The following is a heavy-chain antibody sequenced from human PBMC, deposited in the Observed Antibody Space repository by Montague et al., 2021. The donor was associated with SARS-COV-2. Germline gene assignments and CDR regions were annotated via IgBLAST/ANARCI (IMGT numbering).Heavy chain of an antibody. CDR3: ARLGRSGGYRAFDY. CDR2: IHYRGTT. D-gene: IGHD3-16*02. V-gene: IGHV4-59*08. CDR1: NGSISGYY. Sequence: SETLSLTCTVSNGSISGYYWTWIRQPPGRGLEWIAYIHYRGTTDYNPSLKSRLTLSVDTSKNQFSLTLTSLTAADTAVYYCARLGRSGGYRAFDYWGQGTLVTVSS. J-gene: IGHJ4*02.